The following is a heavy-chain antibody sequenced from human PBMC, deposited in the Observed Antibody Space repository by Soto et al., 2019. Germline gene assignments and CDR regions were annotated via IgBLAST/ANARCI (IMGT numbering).Heavy chain of an antibody. CDR2: INAGNGNT. V-gene: IGHV1-3*01. J-gene: IGHJ5*02. CDR1: GYTFTSYA. CDR3: ARDSSGWSRSGWFDP. Sequence: EASVKVSCKASGYTFTSYAMHWVRQAPGQRLEWMGWINAGNGNTKYSQKFQGRVTITRDTSASTAYMELSSLRSEDTAVYYCARDSSGWSRSGWFDPWGQGTLVTVSS. D-gene: IGHD6-19*01.